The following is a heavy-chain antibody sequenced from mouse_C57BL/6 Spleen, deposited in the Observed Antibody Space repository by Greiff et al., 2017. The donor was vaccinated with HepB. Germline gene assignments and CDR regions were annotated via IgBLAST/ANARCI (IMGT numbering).Heavy chain of an antibody. D-gene: IGHD3-1*01. CDR3: ARSGDGAPY. J-gene: IGHJ3*01. V-gene: IGHV1-18*01. CDR1: GYTFTDYN. Sequence: EVQLQESGPELVKPGASVKIPCKASGYTFTDYNMDWVKQSHGKSLEWIGDINPNNGGTIYNQKFKGKATLTVDKSSSTAYMELRSLTSEDTAVYYCARSGDGAPYWGQGTLVTVSA. CDR2: INPNNGGT.